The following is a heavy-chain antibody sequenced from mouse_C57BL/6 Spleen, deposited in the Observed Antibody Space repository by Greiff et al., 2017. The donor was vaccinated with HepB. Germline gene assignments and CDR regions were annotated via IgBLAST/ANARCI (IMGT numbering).Heavy chain of an antibody. CDR2: IDPETGGT. CDR3: TRGDYGNSVFAY. V-gene: IGHV1-15*01. Sequence: VQLQQSGAELVRPGASVTLSCKASGYTFTDYELHWVKQTPVHGLEWIGAIDPETGGTTYNQKFKGKAILTADKSSSTAYMELHSLTSEDSAVYYCTRGDYGNSVFAYWGQGTLVTVSA. J-gene: IGHJ3*01. D-gene: IGHD1-1*01. CDR1: GYTFTDYE.